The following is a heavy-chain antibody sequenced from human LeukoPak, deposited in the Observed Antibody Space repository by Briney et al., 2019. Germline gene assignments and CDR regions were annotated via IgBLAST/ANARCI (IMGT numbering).Heavy chain of an antibody. Sequence: SVKLSCKASGGTFTSYTISWVRQAPAQGLEWVGRIVTIPGIANYAQKFQGRVTITADKSTSIAYMELSSMRSEDTAVYYCARDPRIKDHSSVYDDYWGQGTLVTASS. CDR2: IVTIPGIA. CDR1: GGTFTSYT. D-gene: IGHD3-22*01. CDR3: ARDPRIKDHSSVYDDY. J-gene: IGHJ4*02. V-gene: IGHV1-69*04.